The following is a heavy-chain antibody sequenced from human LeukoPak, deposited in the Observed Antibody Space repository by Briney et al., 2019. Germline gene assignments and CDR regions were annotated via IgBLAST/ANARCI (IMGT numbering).Heavy chain of an antibody. CDR2: ISYDGSNK. D-gene: IGHD6-13*01. J-gene: IGHJ6*04. CDR1: GFTFSSYA. Sequence: PRGSLRLSCAASGFTFSSYAMHWVRQAPGKGLEWVAVISYDGSNKYYADSVKGRFTISRDNSKNTLYLQMNSLRAEDTAVYYCARGEYSSSANYYYYYGMDVWGKGTTVTVSS. CDR3: ARGEYSSSANYYYYYGMDV. V-gene: IGHV3-30*04.